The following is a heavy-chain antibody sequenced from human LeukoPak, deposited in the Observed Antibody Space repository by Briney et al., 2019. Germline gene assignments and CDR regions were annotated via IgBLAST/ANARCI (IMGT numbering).Heavy chain of an antibody. D-gene: IGHD2-8*01. CDR2: INAGNGNT. Sequence: ASVKVSCKASGYTFTSYAMHWVRQAPGQRLEWMGWINAGNGNTKYSQKFQGRVTITRDTSASTAYMELSSLRSEDTAVYYCARLREYEDYFDYWGQGTLVTVSS. J-gene: IGHJ4*02. CDR1: GYTFTSYA. V-gene: IGHV1-3*01. CDR3: ARLREYEDYFDY.